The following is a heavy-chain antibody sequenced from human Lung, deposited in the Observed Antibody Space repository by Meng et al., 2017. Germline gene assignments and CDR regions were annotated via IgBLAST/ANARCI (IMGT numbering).Heavy chain of an antibody. CDR2: IRGDGGSI. CDR3: ARESGYFEY. Sequence: VRHVGSWGGLGCPGGARGSSWAAFGFTFGSDWMHWVRQAPGKGLVWVSRIRGDGGSIVYADSVKGRFTISRDNAKNTLFLQMNSLRAEDTAVYYCARESGYFEYWGQGILVTVSS. CDR1: GFTFGSDW. J-gene: IGHJ4*02. V-gene: IGHV3-74*03.